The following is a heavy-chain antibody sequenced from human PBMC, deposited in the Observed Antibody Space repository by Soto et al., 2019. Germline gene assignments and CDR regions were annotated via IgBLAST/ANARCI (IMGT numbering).Heavy chain of an antibody. V-gene: IGHV4-59*01. CDR1: GGSISSYY. D-gene: IGHD1-26*01. CDR2: IYYSGST. CDR3: ARSDSGSYYY. Sequence: SETLSLTCTVSGGSISSYYWSWIRQPPGKGLEWIGYIYYSGSTNYNPSLKSRVTISVDTSKNQFSLKLSSVTAADTAVYYCARSDSGSYYYWGQGTLVTVS. J-gene: IGHJ4*02.